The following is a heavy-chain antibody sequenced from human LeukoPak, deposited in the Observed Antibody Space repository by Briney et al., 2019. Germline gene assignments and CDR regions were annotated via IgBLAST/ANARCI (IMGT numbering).Heavy chain of an antibody. CDR3: GRGFLGEGGAGGY. CDR1: GFTLSDYT. J-gene: IGHJ4*02. D-gene: IGHD3-10*01. CDR2: IIPSGDST. Sequence: GGSLRLSCAASGFTLSDYTMNWVRQAPGKGLEWVSSIIPSGDSTWHAESVKGRFTIYRDNAENSLYMQMDSLRVEDTAFYYCGRGFLGEGGAGGYWGQGTLVTVSS. V-gene: IGHV3-21*01.